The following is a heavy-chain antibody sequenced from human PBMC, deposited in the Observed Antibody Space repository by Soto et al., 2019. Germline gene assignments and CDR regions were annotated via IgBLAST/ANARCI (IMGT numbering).Heavy chain of an antibody. CDR1: GYTFSNYG. V-gene: IGHV1-18*01. J-gene: IGHJ5*02. D-gene: IGHD2-2*01. Sequence: SGYTFSNYGITWGRQAPGQPLEWLGWISLYSDGTSYAQKFQGRVSMTTDTSATTAYMELRSLRSDDTAVYYCARVVPGAEAWFGPWGQGTLVTVSS. CDR3: ARVVPGAEAWFGP. CDR2: ISLYSDGT.